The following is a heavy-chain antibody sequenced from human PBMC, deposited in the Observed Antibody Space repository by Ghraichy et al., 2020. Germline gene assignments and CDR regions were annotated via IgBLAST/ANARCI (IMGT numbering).Heavy chain of an antibody. D-gene: IGHD4-23*01. CDR3: AKDQDYGGNSVHYFDY. CDR1: GFTFSSYG. J-gene: IGHJ4*02. V-gene: IGHV3-30*02. Sequence: GGSLRLSCAASGFTFSSYGMHWVRQAPGKGLEWVAFIRYNGSNKYYADSVKGRFTISRDNSKNTLYLQMNSLRAEDTAVYYCAKDQDYGGNSVHYFDYWGQGTLVTVSS. CDR2: IRYNGSNK.